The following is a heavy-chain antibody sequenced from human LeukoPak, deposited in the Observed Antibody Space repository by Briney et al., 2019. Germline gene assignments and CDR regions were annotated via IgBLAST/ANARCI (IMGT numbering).Heavy chain of an antibody. CDR3: ARDYFGLGSYFGTGDY. Sequence: ASVTVSCKASGYTFDEYGINWVRQAPGQGLEWMGWIGVQNGNTKYAQNVQGRVTMTTDTSTETAYMELRTLRSDDTAVYYCARDYFGLGSYFGTGDYWGQGTLVTVSS. V-gene: IGHV1-18*01. CDR1: GYTFDEYG. J-gene: IGHJ4*02. CDR2: IGVQNGNT. D-gene: IGHD3-10*01.